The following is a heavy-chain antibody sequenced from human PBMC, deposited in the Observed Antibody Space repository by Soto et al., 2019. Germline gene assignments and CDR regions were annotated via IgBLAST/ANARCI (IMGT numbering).Heavy chain of an antibody. D-gene: IGHD1-1*01. CDR2: MSHSGGT. Sequence: QVQLQQWGAGLLKPSETLSLTCAVDGGFVSSGTYYWSWIRQPPGKGLQWIGEMSHSGGTHFNPSLKSRVTISVDTSKNQFSLKMSSLTAADTALYYCARVERGTATTVVDAFDIWGPGTMVTVSS. CDR1: GGFVSSGTYY. V-gene: IGHV4-34*01. CDR3: ARVERGTATTVVDAFDI. J-gene: IGHJ3*02.